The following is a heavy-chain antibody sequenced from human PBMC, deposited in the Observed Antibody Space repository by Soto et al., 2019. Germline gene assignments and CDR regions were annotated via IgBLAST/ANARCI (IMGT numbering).Heavy chain of an antibody. J-gene: IGHJ5*02. CDR2: IFYSGST. CDR1: SCSISSTIYS. Sequence: PSETLSLTCTVSSCSISSTIYSWDWIRQPPGKGLEWIGSIFYSGSTYYNPSLKSRVTISVDTSKNQFSLKLSSVTAADTAVYYCARHPSDFWFDPWGQGTLVTVSS. CDR3: ARHPSDFWFDP. V-gene: IGHV4-39*01. D-gene: IGHD2-21*02.